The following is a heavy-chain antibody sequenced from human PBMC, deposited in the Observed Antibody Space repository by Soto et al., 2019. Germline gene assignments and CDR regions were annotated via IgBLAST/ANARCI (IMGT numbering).Heavy chain of an antibody. CDR3: AAKGQQHLGYYNGMDV. J-gene: IGHJ6*02. CDR2: IVVGSGNT. D-gene: IGHD6-13*01. Sequence: SVKFSCKASGLTFTSSAVQWVRQARGQRLEWIGWIVVGSGNTIYAQKFQGRVTITRDLSTSTAYMELNSLRSEDAAVYYCAAKGQQHLGYYNGMDVWGQGTTVTVSS. CDR1: GLTFTSSA. V-gene: IGHV1-58*01.